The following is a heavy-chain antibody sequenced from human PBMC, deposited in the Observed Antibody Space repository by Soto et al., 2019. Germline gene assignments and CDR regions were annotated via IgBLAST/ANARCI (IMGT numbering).Heavy chain of an antibody. V-gene: IGHV3-30-3*01. CDR2: MSHDGTSK. J-gene: IGHJ4*02. D-gene: IGHD1-26*01. CDR3: ARGPRRHTPVGGGDH. CDR1: GFSLSDYA. Sequence: QVQLVESGGGVVQPGRSLRLSCAGAGFSLSDYAIYWVRQTPEKGLEWVAVMSHDGTSKYYADSVKGRSTISNDNSKNTLYRQLHTPRDEDTVRDHCARGPRRHTPVGGGDHGGVEPQGIVSS.